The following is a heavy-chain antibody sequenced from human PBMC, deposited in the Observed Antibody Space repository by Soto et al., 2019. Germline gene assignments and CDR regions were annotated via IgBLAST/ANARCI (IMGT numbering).Heavy chain of an antibody. CDR3: AGTPGSHYDFWSGPYYYGMDV. V-gene: IGHV1-69*06. CDR2: IIPIFGTA. D-gene: IGHD3-3*01. CDR1: GGTFSSYA. Sequence: ASVKVSCKASGGTFSSYAISWVRQAPGQGLEWMGGIIPIFGTANYAQKFQGRVTITADKSTSTAYMELSSLGSEDTAVYYCAGTPGSHYDFWSGPYYYGMDVWGQGTTVTVSS. J-gene: IGHJ6*02.